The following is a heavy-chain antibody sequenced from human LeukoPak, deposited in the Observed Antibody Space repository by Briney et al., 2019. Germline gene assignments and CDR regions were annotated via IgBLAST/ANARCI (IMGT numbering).Heavy chain of an antibody. CDR3: ARDAGRDGYNLSDY. V-gene: IGHV1-69*05. J-gene: IGHJ4*02. CDR2: IIPIFGTA. D-gene: IGHD5-24*01. Sequence: SVKVSCKASGYTFTSYDINWVRQATGQGLEWMGRIIPIFGTANYAQKFQGRVTITTDESTSTAYMELSSLRSEDTAVYYCARDAGRDGYNLSDYWGQGTLVTVSS. CDR1: GYTFTSYD.